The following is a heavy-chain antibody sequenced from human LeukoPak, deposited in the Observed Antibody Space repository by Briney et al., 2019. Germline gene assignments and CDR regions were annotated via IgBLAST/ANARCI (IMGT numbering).Heavy chain of an antibody. V-gene: IGHV3-64*01. CDR1: GFTFGSYA. CDR2: ISSNGGST. Sequence: GGSLRLSCAASGFTFGSYAMHWVRPAPGKGLEYVSAISSNGGSTYYANSVKGRFTISRDNSKNTLYLQMGSLRAEDMAVYYCARETGSGADNAFDIWGQGTMVTVSS. J-gene: IGHJ3*02. CDR3: ARETGSGADNAFDI. D-gene: IGHD3-10*01.